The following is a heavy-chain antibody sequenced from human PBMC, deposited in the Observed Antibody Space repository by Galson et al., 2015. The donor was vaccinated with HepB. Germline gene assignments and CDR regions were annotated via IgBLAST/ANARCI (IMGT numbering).Heavy chain of an antibody. CDR3: ARPTYYYDSSGYYYDAFDI. D-gene: IGHD3-22*01. CDR2: IDPSDSYT. J-gene: IGHJ3*02. CDR1: GYSFTSYW. V-gene: IGHV5-10-1*01. Sequence: QSGAEVKKPGESLKISCKGSGYSFTSYWISWVRQMPGKGLEWMGRIDPSDSYTNYSPSFQGHVTISADKSISTAYLQWSSLKASDTAMYYCARPTYYYDSSGYYYDAFDIWGQGTMVTVSS.